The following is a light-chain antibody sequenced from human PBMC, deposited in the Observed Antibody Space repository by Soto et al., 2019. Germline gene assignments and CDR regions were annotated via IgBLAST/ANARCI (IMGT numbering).Light chain of an antibody. V-gene: IGKV3-20*01. Sequence: EIVLTQSPVTLSLSPGERSTLSCRASQSVSSSYLAWYQQKPGQAPRLLIYGASSRATGIPDRFTGGGAGTGFTLTISRLEPEDSAVYYCQQYGSSPTFGGGTKVDIK. CDR1: QSVSSSY. CDR2: GAS. J-gene: IGKJ4*01. CDR3: QQYGSSPT.